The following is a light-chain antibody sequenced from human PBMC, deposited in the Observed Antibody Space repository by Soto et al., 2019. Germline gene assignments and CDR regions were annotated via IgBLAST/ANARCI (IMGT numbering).Light chain of an antibody. CDR2: DAS. V-gene: IGKV1-33*01. CDR3: QQYDSLPPT. Sequence: DIQMTQSPSSLSASVGDRVTFTCQASQDISNSLNWYQQKPGKASKLLIYDASNLEVGVPIRFRGSGSGTEFTFTIRSLQPEDFATYYCQQYDSLPPTFGLGTRLEMK. CDR1: QDISNS. J-gene: IGKJ2*01.